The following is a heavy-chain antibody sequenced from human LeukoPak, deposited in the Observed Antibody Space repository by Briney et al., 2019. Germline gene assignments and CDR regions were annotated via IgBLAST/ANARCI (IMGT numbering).Heavy chain of an antibody. CDR2: IYYSGST. V-gene: IGHV4-39*07. J-gene: IGHJ4*02. Sequence: PSETLSLTCTVSGGSISSSSYYWGWIRQPPGKGLEWIGSIYYSGSTYYNPSLKSRATISVDTSKNQFSLKLSSVTAADTAVYYCARGKYDILTGSFGDWGQGTLVTVSS. CDR3: ARGKYDILTGSFGD. D-gene: IGHD3-9*01. CDR1: GGSISSSSYY.